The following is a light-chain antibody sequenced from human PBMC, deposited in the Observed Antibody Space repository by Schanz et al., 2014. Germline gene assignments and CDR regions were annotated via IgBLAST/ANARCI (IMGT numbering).Light chain of an antibody. CDR2: EVS. J-gene: IGLJ2*01. CDR3: AAWDDSLNGYVV. V-gene: IGLV2-11*01. CDR1: SSDVGGYNY. Sequence: QSALTQPRSVSGSPGQSVTISCTGTSSDVGGYNYVSWYQQHPGKAPKLIIYEVSKRPSGVPDRFSGSKSGTTASLTVSGLQAEDEADYYCAAWDDSLNGYVVFGGGTKLTVL.